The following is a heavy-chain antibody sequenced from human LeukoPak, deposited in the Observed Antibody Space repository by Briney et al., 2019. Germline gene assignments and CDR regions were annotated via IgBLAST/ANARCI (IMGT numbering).Heavy chain of an antibody. J-gene: IGHJ6*03. V-gene: IGHV4-39*07. CDR2: IYYSGST. CDR1: GGSISSSSYY. D-gene: IGHD3-10*01. Sequence: PSETLSLTCTVSGGSISSSSYYWGWIRQPPGKGLEWIGSIYYSGSTYYNPSLKSRVTISVDTSKNQFSLKLSSVTAADTAVYYCASQTYYYGSGSSSNYYMDVWGKGTTVTVSS. CDR3: ASQTYYYGSGSSSNYYMDV.